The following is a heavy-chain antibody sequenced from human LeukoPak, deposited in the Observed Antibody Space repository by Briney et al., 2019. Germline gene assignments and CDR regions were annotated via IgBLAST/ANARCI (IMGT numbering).Heavy chain of an antibody. CDR1: GFTFSTYW. J-gene: IGHJ3*02. D-gene: IGHD1-26*01. Sequence: GGSLGLSCAASGFTFSTYWMTWVRQAPGKGLEWVANIKHDGSEKYYVDSVRGRFTISRDNAKNSLYLQMNSLRAEDTAVYYCAKGARRSGSYVKDAFDIWGQGTMVTVSS. CDR3: AKGARRSGSYVKDAFDI. CDR2: IKHDGSEK. V-gene: IGHV3-7*01.